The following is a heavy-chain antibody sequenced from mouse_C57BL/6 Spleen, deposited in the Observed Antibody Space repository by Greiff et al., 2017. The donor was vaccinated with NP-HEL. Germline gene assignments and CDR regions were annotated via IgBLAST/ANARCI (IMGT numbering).Heavy chain of an antibody. CDR3: ARWLLPSMDY. J-gene: IGHJ4*01. V-gene: IGHV1-50*01. Sequence: VQLQQPGAELVKPGASVKLSCKASGYTFTSYWMQWVKQRPGQGLEWIGEIDPSDSYTNYNQKFKGKATLTVDTSSSTAYMQLSSLTSEDSAVYYCARWLLPSMDYWGQGTSVTVSS. CDR2: IDPSDSYT. CDR1: GYTFTSYW. D-gene: IGHD2-3*01.